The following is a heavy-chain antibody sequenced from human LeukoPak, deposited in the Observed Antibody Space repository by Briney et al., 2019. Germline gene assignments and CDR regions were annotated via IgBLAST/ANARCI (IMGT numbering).Heavy chain of an antibody. D-gene: IGHD5-12*01. V-gene: IGHV3-48*03. J-gene: IGHJ4*02. CDR3: ARDFRYAFDN. Sequence: PGGSLRLSCAASGLSFSTFAMSWVRQAPGKGLEWISYVGISSGNTKYADSVKGRFTISGDSAKNSVYLQMNSLRVEDTAVYYCARDFRYAFDNWGQGTLVTASS. CDR2: VGISSGNT. CDR1: GLSFSTFA.